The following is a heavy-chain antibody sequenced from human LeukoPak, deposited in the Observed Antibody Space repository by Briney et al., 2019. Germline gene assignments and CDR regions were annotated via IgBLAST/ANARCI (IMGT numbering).Heavy chain of an antibody. CDR1: GFTFSSYW. CDR2: IKQDGSEK. CDR3: ARDGRNNWFDP. V-gene: IGHV3-7*01. Sequence: PGGSLRLSCAASGFTFSSYWMSWVRQAPGKGPEWVANIKQDGSEKYYVDSVKGRFTISRDNAKNSLYLQMNSLRAEDTAVYYCARDGRNNWFDPWGQGTLVTVSS. J-gene: IGHJ5*02.